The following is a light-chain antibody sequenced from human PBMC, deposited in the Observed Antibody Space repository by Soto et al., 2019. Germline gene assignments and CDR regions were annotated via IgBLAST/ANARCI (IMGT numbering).Light chain of an antibody. J-gene: IGKJ3*01. CDR3: MQGSHSLQYT. CDR1: ESLLHVSGYNY. Sequence: DIVMTQSPLSLPVTPGEPASISCRSSESLLHVSGYNYLDWYLQKPGQSPQLLIYLGSYRASGVPDRFSGSGSGTDFTLEISRVEAEDVGIYYCMQGSHSLQYTFGPGTRVDVK. V-gene: IGKV2-28*01. CDR2: LGS.